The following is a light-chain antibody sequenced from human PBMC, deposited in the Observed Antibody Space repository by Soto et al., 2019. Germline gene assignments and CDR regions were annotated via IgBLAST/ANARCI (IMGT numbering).Light chain of an antibody. CDR1: QSVGSN. J-gene: IGKJ1*01. CDR3: HQRQSWPRT. CDR2: GVS. V-gene: IGKV3D-15*01. Sequence: DIVMTQSPATLSVSPGEGATLSCRASQSVGSNLAWYQQKPAQAPRLLIYGVSTRAAGIPARFSASGSGTDFTLTISDVQPEDFALYYCHQRQSWPRTFGQGTKVDI.